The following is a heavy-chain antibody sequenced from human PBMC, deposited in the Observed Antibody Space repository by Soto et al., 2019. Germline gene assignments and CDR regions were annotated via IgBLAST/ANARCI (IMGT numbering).Heavy chain of an antibody. Sequence: SETLSLTCTVSGGSISSSYYYWGWIRQPPGKGLEWIGSIYYGGSTYYNPSLKSRVTVSVDTSKNQFSLKLSSVTAADTAAYYDARQREGGRGAFERRGQGTMVTVSS. J-gene: IGHJ3*02. CDR3: ARQREGGRGAFER. V-gene: IGHV4-39*01. CDR2: IYYGGST. D-gene: IGHD1-26*01. CDR1: GGSISSSYYY.